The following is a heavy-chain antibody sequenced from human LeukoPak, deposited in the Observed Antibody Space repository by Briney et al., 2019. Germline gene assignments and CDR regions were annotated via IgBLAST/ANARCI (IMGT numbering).Heavy chain of an antibody. V-gene: IGHV4-59*01. CDR1: GGSISSYY. CDR2: IYYSGST. CDR3: ARARPLDAFDI. Sequence: SETLSLTCTVSGGSISSYYWSWIRQPPGKGLEWIGYIYYSGSTNYNPSIKSRVTVSVDTSKNQFYLKLSSVTAADTAVYYCARARPLDAFDIWGQGTMVTVSS. D-gene: IGHD6-6*01. J-gene: IGHJ3*02.